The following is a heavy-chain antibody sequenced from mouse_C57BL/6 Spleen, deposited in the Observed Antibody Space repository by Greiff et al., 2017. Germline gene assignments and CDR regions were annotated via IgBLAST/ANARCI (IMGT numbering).Heavy chain of an antibody. V-gene: IGHV1-63*01. D-gene: IGHD1-1*01. CDR3: ARTGMYGDWYFDV. J-gene: IGHJ1*03. CDR2: IYPGGGYT. CDR1: GYTFTNYW. Sequence: VQLQQSGAELVRPGPSVKMSCKASGYTFTNYWIGWAKQRPGHGLEWIGDIYPGGGYTNYNEKFKGKATLTADKSSSTAYMQFSSLTSEDSAIYYCARTGMYGDWYFDVWGTGTTVTVSS.